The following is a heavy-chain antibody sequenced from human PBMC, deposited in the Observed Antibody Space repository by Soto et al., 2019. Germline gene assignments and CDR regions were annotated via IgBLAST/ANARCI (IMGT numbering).Heavy chain of an antibody. J-gene: IGHJ6*03. D-gene: IGHD5-18*01. CDR1: GGSFSGYY. CDR3: ARGRGYSCGYPYYYYYMDV. V-gene: IGHV4-34*01. CDR2: INHSGST. Sequence: SETLSLTCAVYGGSFSGYYWSWIRQPPGKGLEWIGEINHSGSTNYNPSLKSRVTISVDTSKNQFSLKLSSVTAADTAVYYCARGRGYSCGYPYYYYYMDVWGKGTTVTV.